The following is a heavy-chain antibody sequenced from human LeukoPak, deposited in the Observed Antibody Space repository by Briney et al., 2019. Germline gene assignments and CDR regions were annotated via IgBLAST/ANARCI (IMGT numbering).Heavy chain of an antibody. Sequence: PGGSRRLSCAASGFTFSSYEMNWVRQAPGKGLEWVSYISSSGSTIYYADSVKGRFTISRDNAKNSLYLQMNSLRAEDTAVYYCARGPPPTVTTRHWIDYWGQGTLVTVSS. D-gene: IGHD4-17*01. CDR3: ARGPPPTVTTRHWIDY. V-gene: IGHV3-48*03. J-gene: IGHJ4*02. CDR2: ISSSGSTI. CDR1: GFTFSSYE.